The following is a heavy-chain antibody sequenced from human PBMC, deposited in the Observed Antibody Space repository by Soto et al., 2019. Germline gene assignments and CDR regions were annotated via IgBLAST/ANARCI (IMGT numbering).Heavy chain of an antibody. CDR3: ARDIVVVPAGMNCYYYYGMDV. CDR1: GYTFTSYG. Sequence: ASVKVSCKASGYTFTSYGISWVRQAPGQGLEWMGWISAYNGNTNYAQKLQGRVTMTTDTSTSTAYMELRSLRSDDTAVYYCARDIVVVPAGMNCYYYYGMDVWGQGTTVTVSS. CDR2: ISAYNGNT. V-gene: IGHV1-18*01. J-gene: IGHJ6*02. D-gene: IGHD2-2*01.